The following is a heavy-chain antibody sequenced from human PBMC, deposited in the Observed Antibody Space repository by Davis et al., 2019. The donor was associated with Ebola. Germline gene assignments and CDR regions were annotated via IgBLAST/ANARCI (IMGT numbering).Heavy chain of an antibody. CDR3: ARARAASGSYLDYYYGMDV. Sequence: AASVKVSCKASGYTFTGYYMHWVRQAPGQGLEWMGIINPSGGSTSYAQKFQGRVTMTRDTSTSTVYMELSSLRSEDTAVYYCARARAASGSYLDYYYGMDVWGQGTTVTVSS. V-gene: IGHV1-46*01. CDR1: GYTFTGYY. CDR2: INPSGGST. J-gene: IGHJ6*02. D-gene: IGHD1-26*01.